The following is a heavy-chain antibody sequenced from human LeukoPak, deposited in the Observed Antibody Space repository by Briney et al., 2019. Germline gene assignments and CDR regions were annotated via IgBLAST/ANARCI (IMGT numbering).Heavy chain of an antibody. J-gene: IGHJ4*02. Sequence: SETLSLTCAISGASISSSNWWSWVRQPPGKGLEWIGSIYHSGSTYYNPSLKSRVTISVDTSKNQFSLKLSSVTAADTAVYYCARVTVTTFFLWGQGTLVTVSS. V-gene: IGHV4-4*02. CDR2: IYHSGST. D-gene: IGHD4-17*01. CDR1: GASISSSNW. CDR3: ARVTVTTFFL.